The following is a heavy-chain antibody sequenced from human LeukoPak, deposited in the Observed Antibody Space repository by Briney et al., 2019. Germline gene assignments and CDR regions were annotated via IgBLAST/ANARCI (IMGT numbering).Heavy chain of an antibody. V-gene: IGHV4-61*01. CDR1: GGSVSSGTYY. CDR2: IYYSGST. D-gene: IGHD2-8*01. Sequence: SVTLSLTCTVSGGSVSSGTYYWSWIRQPPGKGLEWIGYIYYSGSTNYNPSLKSRVTISVDTSKNQCSLKLSSVTTADTAVYYCTRSTNLEAFDIWGQGTMVTVSS. CDR3: TRSTNLEAFDI. J-gene: IGHJ3*02.